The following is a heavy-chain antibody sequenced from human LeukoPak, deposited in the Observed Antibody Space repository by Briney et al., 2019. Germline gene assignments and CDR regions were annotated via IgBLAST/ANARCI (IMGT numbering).Heavy chain of an antibody. CDR1: GFIFSNYD. Sequence: PGGSLRLSCAASGFIFSNYDMNWVRQAPGKGLEWIGEINHSGSTNYNPSLKSRVTISVDTSKNQFSLKLSSVTAADTAVYYCARGRGGIAQYWGQGTLVTVSS. D-gene: IGHD6-13*01. CDR2: INHSGST. V-gene: IGHV4-34*01. CDR3: ARGRGGIAQY. J-gene: IGHJ4*02.